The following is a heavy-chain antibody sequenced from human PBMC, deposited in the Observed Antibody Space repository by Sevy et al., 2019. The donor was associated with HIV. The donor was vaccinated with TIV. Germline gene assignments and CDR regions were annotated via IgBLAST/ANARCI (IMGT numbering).Heavy chain of an antibody. J-gene: IGHJ4*02. Sequence: GASVKFSCKAPGGTFSRYSVSWVRQAPGQGLEWMGGLIPILGTANYAQKFQGRVTITADESTDTAYMELSSLTPDDTAMYFCARDPLGLTGYSDYWGQGTLVTVSS. CDR3: ARDPLGLTGYSDY. CDR2: LIPILGTA. CDR1: GGTFSRYS. D-gene: IGHD3-9*01. V-gene: IGHV1-69*13.